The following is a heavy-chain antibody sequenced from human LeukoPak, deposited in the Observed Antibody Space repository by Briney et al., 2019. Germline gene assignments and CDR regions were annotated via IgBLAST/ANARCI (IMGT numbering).Heavy chain of an antibody. CDR3: ARGGVYNYGPSFFDY. Sequence: SETLSLTCTVSGGSISSYYWSWIRQPPGKGLEWIGYIYYSGSTNYNPSLKSRVTISVDTSKNQFSLELSSVTAADTAIYYCARGGVYNYGPSFFDYWGQGTLVTVSS. CDR1: GGSISSYY. J-gene: IGHJ4*02. CDR2: IYYSGST. D-gene: IGHD5-24*01. V-gene: IGHV4-59*08.